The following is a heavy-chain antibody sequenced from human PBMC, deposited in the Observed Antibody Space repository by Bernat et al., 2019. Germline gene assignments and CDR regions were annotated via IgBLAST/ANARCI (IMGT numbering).Heavy chain of an antibody. D-gene: IGHD3-3*01. Sequence: QVQLVQSGAEVKKPGASVKVSCKASGYTFTSYYMHWVRQAPGQGLEWLGIINPSGGSTSYAQKFQGRVTMTRDTSTSTVYMELSSLRSEDTAVYYCARSSNTIFGVVIEAGLFDYWGQGTLVTVSS. CDR2: INPSGGST. CDR1: GYTFTSYY. J-gene: IGHJ4*02. CDR3: ARSSNTIFGVVIEAGLFDY. V-gene: IGHV1-46*01.